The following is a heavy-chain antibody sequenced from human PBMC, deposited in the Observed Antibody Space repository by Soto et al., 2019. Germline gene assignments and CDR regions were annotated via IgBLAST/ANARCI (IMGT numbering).Heavy chain of an antibody. CDR2: IKHSGST. J-gene: IGHJ4*02. Sequence: QVQLQQWGAGLLKPSETLSLTCAVYGGSFSGYYWTWIRQPPGTGLEWSGEIKHSGSTNYNPSLKSRVTISVDTSKNQFSLKLTSVTAADTAVYYCARDKITGLFDYWGQGTLVTVSS. V-gene: IGHV4-34*01. D-gene: IGHD2-8*02. CDR1: GGSFSGYY. CDR3: ARDKITGLFDY.